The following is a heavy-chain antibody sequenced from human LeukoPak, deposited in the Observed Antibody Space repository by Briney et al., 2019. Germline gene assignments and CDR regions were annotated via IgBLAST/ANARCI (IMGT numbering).Heavy chain of an antibody. CDR3: ARSKTIFGVVMPGDPFSGSRD. CDR1: GYTFTSYG. Sequence: ASVKVSCKASGYTFTSYGISWVRQAPGQGLEWMGWISAYNGNTNYAQKLQGRVTMTTDTSTSTAYMELRSLRSDGTAVYYCARSKTIFGVVMPGDPFSGSRDWGQGTLVTVSS. V-gene: IGHV1-18*01. D-gene: IGHD3-3*01. CDR2: ISAYNGNT. J-gene: IGHJ4*02.